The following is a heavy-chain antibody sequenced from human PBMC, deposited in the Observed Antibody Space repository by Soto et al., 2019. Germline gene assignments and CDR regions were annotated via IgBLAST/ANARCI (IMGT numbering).Heavy chain of an antibody. J-gene: IGHJ6*02. CDR1: GFTFSSYG. V-gene: IGHV3-33*01. Sequence: QVQLVESGGGVVQPGRSLRLSCAASGFTFSSYGMHWVRQAPGKGLEWVAVIWYDGSNKYYADSVKGRFTISRDNSKNTLYLQMNSLRAEDTAVYYCARDQTPGRGRGVRDYYGMDVWGQGTTVTVSS. D-gene: IGHD3-10*01. CDR3: ARDQTPGRGRGVRDYYGMDV. CDR2: IWYDGSNK.